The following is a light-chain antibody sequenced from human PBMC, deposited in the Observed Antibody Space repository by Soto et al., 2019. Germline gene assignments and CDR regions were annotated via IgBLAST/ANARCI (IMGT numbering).Light chain of an antibody. J-gene: IGKJ4*01. CDR2: DAS. V-gene: IGKV3-11*01. CDR3: QQHSDWPLT. Sequence: IVLTQSPGTLSLSPGERATLSCRASQSVSSSLAWYQQNPGQAPRLLIFDASNRATGIPVRFSGSGSGTDFTLTISSLEPEDFTVYYCQQHSDWPLTFGGGTKVDIK. CDR1: QSVSSS.